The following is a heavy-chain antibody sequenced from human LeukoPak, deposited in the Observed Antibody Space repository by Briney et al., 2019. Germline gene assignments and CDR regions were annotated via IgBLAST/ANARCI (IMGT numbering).Heavy chain of an antibody. D-gene: IGHD1-26*01. J-gene: IGHJ4*02. CDR1: GFTFSIYA. CDR2: ISGSGGST. Sequence: TGGSLRLSCAASGFTFSIYAMSWVPHAPGKGLECVSAISGSGGSTYYADSVKGRFTISRDNSKNTLYLQMNSLRAEDTAVYYCAKDLEVGATTPPLDYWGQGTLVTVSS. CDR3: AKDLEVGATTPPLDY. V-gene: IGHV3-23*01.